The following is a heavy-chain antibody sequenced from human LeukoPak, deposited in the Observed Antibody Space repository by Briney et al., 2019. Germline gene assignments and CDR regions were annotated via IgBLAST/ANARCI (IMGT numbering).Heavy chain of an antibody. D-gene: IGHD6-6*01. V-gene: IGHV3-15*01. CDR3: TTDAVSSIAALDRFDY. Sequence: KTGGSLRLSCAASGFTFSNAWMSWVRQAPGKGLGWVGCIKSKTDGGTTDYAAPVKGRFTISRDDSKNTLYLQMNSLKTEDTAVYYCTTDAVSSIAALDRFDYWGQGTLVTVSS. J-gene: IGHJ4*02. CDR2: IKSKTDGGTT. CDR1: GFTFSNAW.